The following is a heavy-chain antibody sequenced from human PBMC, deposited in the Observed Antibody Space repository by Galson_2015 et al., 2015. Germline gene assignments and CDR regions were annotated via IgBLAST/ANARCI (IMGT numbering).Heavy chain of an antibody. V-gene: IGHV3-33*01. D-gene: IGHD6-13*01. CDR3: ARGESMSAAGTDY. CDR2: IWYDGSNK. J-gene: IGHJ4*02. Sequence: LRLSCAASGFTFSSYGMHWVRQAPGKGLEWVAVIWYDGSNKYYTDSVKGRSTISRDNSKKTLYLQMNSLRAEDTAVYYCARGESMSAAGTDYWGQGTLVTVSS. CDR1: GFTFSSYG.